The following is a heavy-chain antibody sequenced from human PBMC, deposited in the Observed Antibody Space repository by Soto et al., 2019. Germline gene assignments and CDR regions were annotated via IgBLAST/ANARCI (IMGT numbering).Heavy chain of an antibody. J-gene: IGHJ5*02. CDR2: IYHSGST. V-gene: IGHV4-4*02. CDR1: GVSISSNNW. D-gene: IGHD3-3*01. CDR3: ATLKTYPIFGPYNWFDP. Sequence: QVQLQESGPGLVKPSATLSLTCAVSGVSISSNNWWSWVRQPPGKGLEWIGEIYHSGSTNYNPSLKSRVHISVYKSNNRLSLTLSSMTAADTAVYYCATLKTYPIFGPYNWFDPLGQGTLVTVSS.